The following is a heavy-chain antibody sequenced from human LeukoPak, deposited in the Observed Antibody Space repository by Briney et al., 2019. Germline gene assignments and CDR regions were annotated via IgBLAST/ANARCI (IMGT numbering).Heavy chain of an antibody. CDR2: VIPILGTP. V-gene: IGHV1-69*13. CDR3: AKEWGDSWLNWFDP. Sequence: SVKVSCKASGDTFGSYAISWVRQAPGQGLEWMGGVIPILGTPDYARDFQGRVTISADGSTSTVYLELTNLRSEDTAVYYCAKEWGDSWLNWFDPWGQGTLVTVSS. D-gene: IGHD6-13*01. CDR1: GDTFGSYA. J-gene: IGHJ5*02.